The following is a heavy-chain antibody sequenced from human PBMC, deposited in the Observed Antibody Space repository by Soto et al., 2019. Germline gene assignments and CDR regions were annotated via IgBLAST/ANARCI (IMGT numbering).Heavy chain of an antibody. V-gene: IGHV3-7*04. Sequence: GGSLRLSCAASGFTFSSYWMSWVRQAPGERPEWVANIKQDGTEKYYVDSVKGRFTISRDNAETSLFLQMDSLRADDTAVYYCARGMTVAANWFDSWGQGTLVTVSS. CDR3: ARGMTVAANWFDS. D-gene: IGHD6-19*01. CDR2: IKQDGTEK. CDR1: GFTFSSYW. J-gene: IGHJ5*01.